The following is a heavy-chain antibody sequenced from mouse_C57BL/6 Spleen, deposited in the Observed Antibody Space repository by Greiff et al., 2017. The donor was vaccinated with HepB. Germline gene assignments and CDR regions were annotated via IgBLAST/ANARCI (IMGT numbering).Heavy chain of an antibody. J-gene: IGHJ4*01. CDR2: ISYSGST. V-gene: IGHV3-1*01. CDR1: GYSITSGYD. Sequence: EVKLQESGPGMVKPSQSLSLTCTVTGYSITSGYDWHWIRHFPGNKLEWMGYISYSGSTNYNPSLKSRISITHDTSKNHFFLKLNSVTTEDTATYYCSRAPSYYYAIDYWGQGTSVTVSS. CDR3: SRAPSYYYAIDY.